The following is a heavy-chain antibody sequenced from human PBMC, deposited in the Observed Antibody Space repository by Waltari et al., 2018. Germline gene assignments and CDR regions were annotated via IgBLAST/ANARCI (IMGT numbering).Heavy chain of an antibody. J-gene: IGHJ6*02. CDR3: ARRIGSAAYYYGMDV. CDR1: GYTFTSYY. Sequence: QVQLVQSGAEVKKPGASVKVSCKASGYTFTSYYMHWVRQAPGQGLEWMGISNPSGGSTSYAQKFQGRVTMTRDTSTSTVYMELSSLRSEDTAVYYCARRIGSAAYYYGMDVWGQGTTVTVSS. D-gene: IGHD1-1*01. V-gene: IGHV1-46*01. CDR2: SNPSGGST.